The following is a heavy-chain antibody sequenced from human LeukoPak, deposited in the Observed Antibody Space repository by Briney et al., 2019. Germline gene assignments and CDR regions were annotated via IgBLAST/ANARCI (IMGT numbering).Heavy chain of an antibody. CDR1: GYTFTSNG. CDR2: ISAYNGNT. V-gene: IGHV1-18*01. J-gene: IGHJ6*02. CDR3: ARVQDIVVVPAAQIPDYYYGMDV. Sequence: ASVKDSCKASGYTFTSNGISWVRQAPGQGLEWMGWISAYNGNTNYAQKLQGRVTMTTDTSTSTAYMELRSLRSGDTAVYYCARVQDIVVVPAAQIPDYYYGMDVWGQGTTVTVSS. D-gene: IGHD2-2*01.